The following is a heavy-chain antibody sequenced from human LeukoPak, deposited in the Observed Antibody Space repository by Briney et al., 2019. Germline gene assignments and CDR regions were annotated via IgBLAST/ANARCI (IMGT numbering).Heavy chain of an antibody. D-gene: IGHD1-26*01. J-gene: IGHJ4*02. CDR2: ISYDGSNK. CDR1: GFTFSTYT. V-gene: IGHV3-30-3*01. Sequence: PGGSLRLSCAASGFTFSTYTIHWVRQAPGKGLEWVAVISYDGSNKYYADSVKGRFTISRDNSKNTLYLQMNSLRPEDTAVYYCAREGIVGATAFDYWGQGTLVTISS. CDR3: AREGIVGATAFDY.